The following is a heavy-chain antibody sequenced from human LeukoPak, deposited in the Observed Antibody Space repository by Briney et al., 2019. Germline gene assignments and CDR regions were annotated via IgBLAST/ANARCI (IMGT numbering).Heavy chain of an antibody. CDR2: IKQDGSEK. Sequence: GGSLRLSCAASGFTFSSYWMSWVRQAPGKGLEWVANIKQDGSEKYYVDSVKGRFTISRDNAKNSLYLQMNSLRAEDTAVYYCAKGGSWDYYDSSGYLYFDYWGQGTLVTVSS. D-gene: IGHD3-22*01. V-gene: IGHV3-7*03. CDR3: AKGGSWDYYDSSGYLYFDY. CDR1: GFTFSSYW. J-gene: IGHJ4*02.